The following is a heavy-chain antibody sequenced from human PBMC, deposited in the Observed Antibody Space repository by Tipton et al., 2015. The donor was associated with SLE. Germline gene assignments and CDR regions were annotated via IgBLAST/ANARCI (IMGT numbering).Heavy chain of an antibody. CDR2: IYYGWST. CDR1: GGSICSSSYY. CDR3: AREVGSRGSNWFDP. D-gene: IGHD3-22*01. J-gene: IGHJ5*02. Sequence: TLSLTCTVSGGSICSSSYYWGWFRQPPGEGLGWMGRIYYGWSTYYNPPPKRRLTLSVDTSKNQFSLKLRSVTAADAAVYYCAREVGSRGSNWFDPWGQGTLVTVSS. V-gene: IGHV4-39*02.